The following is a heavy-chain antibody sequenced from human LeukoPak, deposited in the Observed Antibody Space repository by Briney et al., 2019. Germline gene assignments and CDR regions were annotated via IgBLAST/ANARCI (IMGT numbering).Heavy chain of an antibody. CDR3: ARVLSSGYPLFDY. J-gene: IGHJ4*02. CDR1: GGSISSGDYY. D-gene: IGHD3-22*01. Sequence: SETLSLTCTVSGGSISSGDYYWSWIRQPPGKGLEWIGYIYYSGSTYYNPSLKSRVTISVDTSKNQFSLKLSSVTAADTAVYYCARVLSSGYPLFDYWGQGTLVTVSS. CDR2: IYYSGST. V-gene: IGHV4-30-4*01.